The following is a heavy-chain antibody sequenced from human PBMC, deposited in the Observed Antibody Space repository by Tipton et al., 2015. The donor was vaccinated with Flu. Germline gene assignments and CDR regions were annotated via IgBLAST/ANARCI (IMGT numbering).Heavy chain of an antibody. CDR1: GDSINSYY. D-gene: IGHD3-10*01. V-gene: IGHV4-59*01. CDR3: ARVPFGSGTYYKTDPFDI. Sequence: TLSLTCTVSGDSINSYYWSWIRQPPARGLEWIGYIYYSGSSTYNPSLKSRVTISLDRSKKQFSLKVNAVTAADTAVYYCARVPFGSGTYYKTDPFDIWGQGTMVTVSS. CDR2: IYYSGSS. J-gene: IGHJ3*02.